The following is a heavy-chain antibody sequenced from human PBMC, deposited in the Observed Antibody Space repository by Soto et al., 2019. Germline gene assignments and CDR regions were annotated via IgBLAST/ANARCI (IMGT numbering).Heavy chain of an antibody. D-gene: IGHD2-8*01. CDR2: ISSSSSYI. Sequence: GGSLRLSCAASGFTFSSYSMNWVCQAPGKGLEWVSSISSSSSYIYYADSVKGRFTISRDNAKNSLYLQMNSLRAEDTAVYYCARDGAVLMVYAGDAFDIWGQGTMVTVSS. J-gene: IGHJ3*02. CDR3: ARDGAVLMVYAGDAFDI. V-gene: IGHV3-21*01. CDR1: GFTFSSYS.